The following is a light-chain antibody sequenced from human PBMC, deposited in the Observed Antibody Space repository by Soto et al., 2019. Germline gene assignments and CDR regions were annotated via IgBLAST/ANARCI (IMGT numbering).Light chain of an antibody. Sequence: EIVLTQSPGTLSLSPGERAALSCRASQSVRSDYLAWYQQKPGQAPMLLIYAASSRATGIPGRFRGSGSGTDFTLTISRLEPEDFAVYYCQQYGTSPLTFGGGTKVEIK. CDR1: QSVRSDY. V-gene: IGKV3-20*01. CDR2: AAS. J-gene: IGKJ4*01. CDR3: QQYGTSPLT.